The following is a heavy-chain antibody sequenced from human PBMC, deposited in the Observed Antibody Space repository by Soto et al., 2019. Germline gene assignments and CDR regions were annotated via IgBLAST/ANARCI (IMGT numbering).Heavy chain of an antibody. V-gene: IGHV4-39*07. J-gene: IGHJ4*02. CDR3: AREQCSGGSCYSHY. D-gene: IGHD2-15*01. CDR2: INHSGST. CDR1: GGSISSGGYY. Sequence: SETLSLTCTVSGGSISSGGYYWSWIRQPPGKGLEWIGEINHSGSTNYNPSLKSRVTISVDTSKNQFSLKLSSVTAADTAAYYCAREQCSGGSCYSHYWGQGTLVTVSS.